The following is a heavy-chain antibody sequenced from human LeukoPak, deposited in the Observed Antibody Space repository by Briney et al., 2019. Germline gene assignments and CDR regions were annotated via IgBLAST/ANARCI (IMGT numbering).Heavy chain of an antibody. J-gene: IGHJ6*02. CDR2: IYYSGST. D-gene: IGHD2-15*01. V-gene: IGHV4-31*03. CDR1: GGSISSSSYY. CDR3: ARRCSGGSCRYGMDV. Sequence: SETLSLTCTVSGGSISSSSYYWGWIRQPPGKGLEWIGYIYYSGSTYYNPSLKSRVTISVDTSKNQFSLKLSSVTAADTAVYYCARRCSGGSCRYGMDVWGQGTTVTVSS.